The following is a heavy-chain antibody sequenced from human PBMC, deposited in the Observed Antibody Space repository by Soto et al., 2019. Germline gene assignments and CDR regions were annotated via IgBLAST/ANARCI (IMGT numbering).Heavy chain of an antibody. V-gene: IGHV3-53*01. CDR3: ARVALWFGALTFDY. CDR1: GFPVSSNY. J-gene: IGHJ4*02. Sequence: EVQLVESGGGLIQPGGSLRLSCPASGFPVSSNYMSWFRQAPGKGLDGVPVINSGGATYYADSVKGRFTISRNNSKNTLYLQTNSLRAKDTAVYYCARVALWFGALTFDYWGQGTLVTVSS. D-gene: IGHD3-10*01. CDR2: INSGGAT.